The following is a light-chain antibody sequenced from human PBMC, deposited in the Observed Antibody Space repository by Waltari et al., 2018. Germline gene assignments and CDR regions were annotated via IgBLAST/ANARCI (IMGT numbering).Light chain of an antibody. CDR1: QSINNM. V-gene: IGKV1-5*03. CDR2: KAS. Sequence: DIHMTQSPSNLSPSVGDRFTITCRASQSINNMLASYQQKPAKAPKILVYKASTLETGVPSKFSGGRSSTKFTLTIISLQPDDFATYYCQQYNSYSLLTFGGGTKVEIK. J-gene: IGKJ4*01. CDR3: QQYNSYSLLT.